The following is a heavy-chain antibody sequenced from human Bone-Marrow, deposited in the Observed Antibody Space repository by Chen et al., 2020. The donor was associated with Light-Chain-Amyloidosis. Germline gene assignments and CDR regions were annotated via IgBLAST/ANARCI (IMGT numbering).Heavy chain of an antibody. CDR1: GYSISSGYY. J-gene: IGHJ4*02. CDR2: IYQSGST. Sequence: QVQLQESGPGLVKPSETLSLTCAVSGYSISSGYYWGWIRQPPGKGLEWIGSIYQSGSTYYNPSRKSRVTISVDTSKNQFSLKLSSVTAADTAVYYCARSGRDSYTVFDYWGQGTLVTVSS. CDR3: ARSGRDSYTVFDY. V-gene: IGHV4-38-2*01. D-gene: IGHD3-16*01.